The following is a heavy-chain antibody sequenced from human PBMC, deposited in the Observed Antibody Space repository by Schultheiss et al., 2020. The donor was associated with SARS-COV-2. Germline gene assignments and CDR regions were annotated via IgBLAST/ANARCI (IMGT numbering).Heavy chain of an antibody. J-gene: IGHJ2*01. Sequence: SETLSLTCAVSGGSISSSNWWSWVRQPPGKGLEWIGEIYHSGSTNYNPSLKSRVTISVDTSKNQFSLKLSSVTAADTAVYYCARDSSYSSSTPRLWYFDLWGRGTLVTVSS. CDR2: IYHSGST. CDR1: GGSISSSNW. D-gene: IGHD6-6*01. CDR3: ARDSSYSSSTPRLWYFDL. V-gene: IGHV4-4*02.